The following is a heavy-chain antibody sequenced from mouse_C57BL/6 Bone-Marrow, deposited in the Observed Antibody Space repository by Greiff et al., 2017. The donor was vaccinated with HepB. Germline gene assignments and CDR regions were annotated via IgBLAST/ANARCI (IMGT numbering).Heavy chain of an antibody. V-gene: IGHV1-50*01. D-gene: IGHD2-1*01. CDR2: IDPSDSYT. CDR3: ATYLLWYPHWYFDV. CDR1: GYTFTSYW. Sequence: QVQLQQPGAELVKPGASVKLSCKASGYTFTSYWMQWVNQRPGQGLEWIGDIDPSDSYTNYNQKFKGKATLTVDTSSSTAYMQLSSLTSEDSAVYYCATYLLWYPHWYFDVWGTGTTVTGSS. J-gene: IGHJ1*03.